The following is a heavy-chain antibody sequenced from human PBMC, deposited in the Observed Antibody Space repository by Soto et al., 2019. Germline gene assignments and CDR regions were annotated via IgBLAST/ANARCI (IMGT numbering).Heavy chain of an antibody. CDR3: ARDYYDSSGYYPLGY. CDR2: ISSSSSYI. J-gene: IGHJ4*02. Sequence: EVQLVESGGGLVKPGGSPRLSCAASGFTFSSYSMNWVRQAPGKGLEWVSSISSSSSYIYYADSVKGRFTISRDNAKNSLYLQMNSLRAEDTAVYYCARDYYDSSGYYPLGYWGQGTLVTVSS. D-gene: IGHD3-22*01. CDR1: GFTFSSYS. V-gene: IGHV3-21*01.